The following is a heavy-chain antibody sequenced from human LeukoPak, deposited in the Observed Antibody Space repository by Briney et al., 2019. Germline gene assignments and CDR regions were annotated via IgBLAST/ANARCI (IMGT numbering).Heavy chain of an antibody. CDR2: ISADNGET. V-gene: IGHV1-18*04. CDR3: ANGDQDYGDARLDY. Sequence: ASVKVSCKASGYIFTGYYMHWVRQAPGQGLEWMGWISADNGETNYAQKFQGRVTMTTDTSTSTAYMELRSLRSDDTAVYYCANGDQDYGDARLDYWGQGTLVTVSS. CDR1: GYIFTGYY. D-gene: IGHD4-17*01. J-gene: IGHJ4*02.